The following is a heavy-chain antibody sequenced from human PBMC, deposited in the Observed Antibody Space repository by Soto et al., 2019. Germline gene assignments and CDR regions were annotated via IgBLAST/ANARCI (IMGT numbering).Heavy chain of an antibody. V-gene: IGHV1-2*04. J-gene: IGHJ4*02. CDR2: INPNSGGT. CDR3: ARGPGYYFDY. CDR1: GYTFTGYY. Sequence: ASVKVSCKASGYTFTGYYMHWVRQAPGQGLEWMGWINPNSGGTNYAQKFQGWVTMTRDNSKNTLYLQMGSLRAEDMAVYYCARGPGYYFDYWGQGTLVTVSS.